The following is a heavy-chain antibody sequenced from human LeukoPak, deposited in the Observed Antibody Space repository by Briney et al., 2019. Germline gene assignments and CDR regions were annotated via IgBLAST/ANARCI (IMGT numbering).Heavy chain of an antibody. CDR1: GGSVSSSSYY. Sequence: SETLSLTCTVSGGSVSSSSYYWGWIRQPPGKGLEWIGSVYYSGSTYYDPSLKSRVTISVDTSKNQFSLKMSSVTAADTTLFYCARHRGGSSPSVFDSWGQGTLVTVSS. CDR2: VYYSGST. CDR3: ARHRGGSSPSVFDS. J-gene: IGHJ4*02. V-gene: IGHV4-39*01. D-gene: IGHD2-15*01.